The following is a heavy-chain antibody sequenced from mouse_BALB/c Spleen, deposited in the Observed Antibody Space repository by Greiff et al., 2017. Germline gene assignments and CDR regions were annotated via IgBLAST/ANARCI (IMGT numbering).Heavy chain of an antibody. J-gene: IGHJ4*01. CDR1: GYSITSDYA. Sequence: ESGPGLVKPSQSLSLTCTVTGYSITSDYAWNWIRQVPGNKLEWMGYISYSGSTSYNPSLKSRISITRDTSKNQFFLQLNSVTTEDTATYDCALDGNYDFFYAMDYWGQGTSVTVSS. V-gene: IGHV3-2*02. CDR3: ALDGNYDFFYAMDY. D-gene: IGHD2-1*01. CDR2: ISYSGST.